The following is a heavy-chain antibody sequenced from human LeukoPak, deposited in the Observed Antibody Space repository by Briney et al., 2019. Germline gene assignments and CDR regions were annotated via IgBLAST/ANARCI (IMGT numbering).Heavy chain of an antibody. CDR2: ISDDGNNK. CDR3: AKEGGWELMGGIDY. CDR1: GFTFNTYA. D-gene: IGHD1-26*01. J-gene: IGHJ4*02. Sequence: GRSLRLSCAASGFTFNTYAMHWVRQAPGKGLEWMAAISDDGNNKYSADSVKGRFTISRDNSKNTLYLQMNGLRAEDTAVYYCAKEGGWELMGGIDYWGQGTLVTVSS. V-gene: IGHV3-30-3*01.